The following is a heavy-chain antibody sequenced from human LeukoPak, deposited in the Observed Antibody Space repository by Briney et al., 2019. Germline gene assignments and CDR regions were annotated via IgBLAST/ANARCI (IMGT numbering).Heavy chain of an antibody. D-gene: IGHD2-2*01. CDR2: INHSGST. Sequence: SETLSLTCAVYGGSFSGYYWSWIRQPPGKGLEWIGEINHSGSTNYNPSLKSRVTISVDTSKNQFSLKLSSVTAADTAVYYCARGGGYCSSTSCSPSFDYWGQGTLVTVSS. J-gene: IGHJ4*02. CDR3: ARGGGYCSSTSCSPSFDY. V-gene: IGHV4-34*01. CDR1: GGSFSGYY.